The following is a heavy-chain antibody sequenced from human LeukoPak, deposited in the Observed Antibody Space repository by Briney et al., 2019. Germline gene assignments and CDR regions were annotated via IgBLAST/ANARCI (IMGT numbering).Heavy chain of an antibody. CDR3: ARWEYCSSSSCYDESETFDY. D-gene: IGHD2-2*01. Sequence: GASVTVSCKSSGYTFTNYGISWVRQAPGQGLEWMGWISAYNGNTNYAQKYQGRVTMTTDTSTSTAYMELRSLRSDDTAIYYCARWEYCSSSSCYDESETFDYWGQGTLVTVSS. V-gene: IGHV1-18*01. CDR1: GYTFTNYG. J-gene: IGHJ4*02. CDR2: ISAYNGNT.